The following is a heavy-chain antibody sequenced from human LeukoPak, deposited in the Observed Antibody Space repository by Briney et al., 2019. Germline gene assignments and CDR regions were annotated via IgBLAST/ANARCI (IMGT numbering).Heavy chain of an antibody. V-gene: IGHV1-2*02. CDR3: ARDYYDNTGYYPRAEYFQH. J-gene: IGHJ1*01. Sequence: ASVKVSCKASGYTFTGYYMHWVRQAPGQGLEWMGWINPNSGGTNYAQKFQGRVTMTRDTSISTAYMELSSLRSDDTAVYYCARDYYDNTGYYPRAEYFQHWGQGTLVTVSS. CDR1: GYTFTGYY. CDR2: INPNSGGT. D-gene: IGHD3-22*01.